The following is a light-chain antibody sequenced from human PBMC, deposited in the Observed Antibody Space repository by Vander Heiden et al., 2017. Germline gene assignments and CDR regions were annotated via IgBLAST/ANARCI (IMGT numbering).Light chain of an antibody. CDR2: AAS. CDR3: QRSYSIPSLT. Sequence: IQSTQSPSSLSASVGDRVTITCRASQGISKYLNWYQQKPGKAPKLLIYAASYLQSGVPSRFCGSRSETEFTLTISSLQPEDFATFYCQRSYSIPSLTFGHGTKVNIK. J-gene: IGKJ3*01. CDR1: QGISKY. V-gene: IGKV1-39*01.